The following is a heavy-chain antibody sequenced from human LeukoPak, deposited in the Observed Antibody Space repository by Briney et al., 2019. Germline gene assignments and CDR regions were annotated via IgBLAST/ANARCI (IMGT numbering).Heavy chain of an antibody. V-gene: IGHV3-33*06. D-gene: IGHD2-2*01. CDR3: AKGCSSTSCHWFDP. CDR1: GFTFSSYG. CDR2: IWYDGSNK. Sequence: GRSLRLSCAASGFTFSSYGMHWVRQAPGKGLEWVAVIWYDGSNKYYADSVKGRFTISRDNSKNTLYLQMNSLRAEDTAVYYCAKGCSSTSCHWFDPWGQGALVTVSS. J-gene: IGHJ5*02.